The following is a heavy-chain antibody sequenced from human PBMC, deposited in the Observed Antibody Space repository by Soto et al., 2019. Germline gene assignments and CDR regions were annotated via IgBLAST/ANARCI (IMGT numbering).Heavy chain of an antibody. D-gene: IGHD1-26*01. CDR2: ISYDGSNK. J-gene: IGHJ4*02. CDR3: AKGEGESEAGGPI. Sequence: QVQLVESGGGVVQPGRSLRLSCAASGFTFSSYGMHWVRQAPGKGLEWVAVISYDGSNKYYADSVKGRFTISRDNSKNALELQMNSLGAEDTAVYYCAKGEGESEAGGPIWGQGTLVTVSS. CDR1: GFTFSSYG. V-gene: IGHV3-30*18.